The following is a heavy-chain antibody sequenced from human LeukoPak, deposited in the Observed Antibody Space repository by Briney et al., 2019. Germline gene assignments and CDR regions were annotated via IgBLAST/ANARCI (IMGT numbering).Heavy chain of an antibody. CDR1: GFTFSSYE. Sequence: GGSLRLSCAASGFTFSSYEMNWVRQAPGKGLEWVSYISSSGSTIYYADSVKGRFTISRDNAKNSLYLQMNSLRAEDTAVHYCARVPYYYDSSGYWGGFDYWGQGTLVTVSS. J-gene: IGHJ4*02. CDR3: ARVPYYYDSSGYWGGFDY. D-gene: IGHD3-22*01. V-gene: IGHV3-48*03. CDR2: ISSSGSTI.